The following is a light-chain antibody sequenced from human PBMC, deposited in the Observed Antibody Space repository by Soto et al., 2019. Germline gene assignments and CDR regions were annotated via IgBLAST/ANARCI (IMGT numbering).Light chain of an antibody. Sequence: DIQMTQSPSTLSASVGDRVTITCRASQSISNWLAWYQQKPGKAPKILIHKTSSLESGVPSRFSGSGSGTEFTLTISSLQPDDFATYYCQQYNGYRWTFGQGTKVDIK. CDR3: QQYNGYRWT. J-gene: IGKJ1*01. V-gene: IGKV1-5*03. CDR1: QSISNW. CDR2: KTS.